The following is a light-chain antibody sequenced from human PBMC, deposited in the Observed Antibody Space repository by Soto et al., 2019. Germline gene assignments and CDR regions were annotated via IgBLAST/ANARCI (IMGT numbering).Light chain of an antibody. Sequence: MVTAQSPDSLDVYVGGGAPITWSSSLRLFYSYNNKNYLAWYQQKPGQPPTLLIYWAYTRASGVPARYSGSGCGTDFTLTTSNLQAEDVAVYHCQQYHSNPALAVSGGTKVDIK. CDR2: WAY. J-gene: IGKJ4*01. CDR3: QQYHSNPALA. CDR1: LRLFYSYNNKNY. V-gene: IGKV4-1*01.